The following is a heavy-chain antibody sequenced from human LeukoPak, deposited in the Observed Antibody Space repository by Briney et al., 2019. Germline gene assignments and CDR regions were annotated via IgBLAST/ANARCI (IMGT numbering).Heavy chain of an antibody. CDR2: IGSSGSTV. Sequence: HPGGSLRLSCAASGFSFSSYEMNWVRQAPGKGLEWVSYIGSSGSTVYYADSVKGRFTISRDNAKNSLYLQIHSLRAEDTAVYYCARDGVTFDWSSNSMYYYYLSVWGKGTTVTVFS. J-gene: IGHJ6*03. CDR3: ARDGVTFDWSSNSMYYYYLSV. CDR1: GFSFSSYE. V-gene: IGHV3-48*03. D-gene: IGHD3-9*01.